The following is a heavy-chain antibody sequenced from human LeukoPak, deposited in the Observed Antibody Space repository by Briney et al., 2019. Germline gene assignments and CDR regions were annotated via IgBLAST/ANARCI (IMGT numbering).Heavy chain of an antibody. J-gene: IGHJ4*02. CDR2: IYHSGST. CDR3: ARRGNYYGSGSEGTYYFDY. D-gene: IGHD3-10*01. Sequence: SETLSLTCTVSGYSISSGYYWGWIRQPPGKGLEWIGSIYHSGSTYYNPSLKSRVTISVDTSKNQFSLKLSSVTAADTAVYYCARRGNYYGSGSEGTYYFDYWGQGTLVTVSS. V-gene: IGHV4-38-2*02. CDR1: GYSISSGYY.